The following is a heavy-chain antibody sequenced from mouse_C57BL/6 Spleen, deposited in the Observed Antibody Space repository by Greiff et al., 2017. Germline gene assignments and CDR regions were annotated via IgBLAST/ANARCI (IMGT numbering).Heavy chain of an antibody. CDR2: ISNLAYSI. J-gene: IGHJ3*01. CDR1: GFTFSDYG. V-gene: IGHV5-15*04. D-gene: IGHD1-1*01. CDR3: ARRDYGSGFAY. Sequence: EVKLMESGGGLVQPGGSLKLSCAASGFTFSDYGMAWVRQAPRKGPEWVAFISNLAYSIYYADTVTGRFTISRENAKNTLYLEMSSLRSEDTAMYYCARRDYGSGFAYWGQGTLVTVSA.